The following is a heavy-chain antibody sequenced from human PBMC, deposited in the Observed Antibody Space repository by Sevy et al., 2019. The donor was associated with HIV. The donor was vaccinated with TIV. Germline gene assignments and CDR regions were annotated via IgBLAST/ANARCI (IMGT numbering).Heavy chain of an antibody. CDR2: INSDGSST. CDR3: ARDLRTVVTQGTRAY. Sequence: GGSLRLSCAASGFTFSSYWMHWVRQAPGKGLVWVSRINSDGSSTSYADSVKGRFTISRDNAKNTLYLQMNSLRAEDTAVYYCARDLRTVVTQGTRAYWGQGTLVTVSS. CDR1: GFTFSSYW. J-gene: IGHJ4*02. V-gene: IGHV3-74*01. D-gene: IGHD2-15*01.